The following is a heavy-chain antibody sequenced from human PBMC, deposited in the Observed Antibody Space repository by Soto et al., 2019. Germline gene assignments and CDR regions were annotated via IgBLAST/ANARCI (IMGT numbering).Heavy chain of an antibody. D-gene: IGHD5-18*01. V-gene: IGHV4-61*03. J-gene: IGHJ5*02. Sequence: QVQLQESGPGLVKPSETLSLTCTVFGASVRSGTYYWSWIRQAPGKGLEWVGHIYYTGSTNYNPSLNNRVNISVDTSKNHFSLQLTSVIAADTAVYYCARGAGFSYASTWFDIWGQGTMVTVSS. CDR2: IYYTGST. CDR1: GASVRSGTYY. CDR3: ARGAGFSYASTWFDI.